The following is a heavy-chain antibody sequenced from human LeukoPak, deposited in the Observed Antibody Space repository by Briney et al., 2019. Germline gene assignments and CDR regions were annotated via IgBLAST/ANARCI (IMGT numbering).Heavy chain of an antibody. D-gene: IGHD6-13*01. J-gene: IGHJ4*02. CDR1: GGTFSSYA. CDR2: IIPILGIA. Sequence: SVKVSCKASGGTFSSYAISWVRQAPGQGLEWMGRIIPILGIANYAQKFQGRVTITADKSACTAYMELSSLRSEDTAVYYCARDRIAAAGPDYWGQGTLVTVSS. CDR3: ARDRIAAAGPDY. V-gene: IGHV1-69*04.